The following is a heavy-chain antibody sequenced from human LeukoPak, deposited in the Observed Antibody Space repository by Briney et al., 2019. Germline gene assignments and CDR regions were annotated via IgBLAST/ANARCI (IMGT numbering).Heavy chain of an antibody. J-gene: IGHJ4*02. CDR3: ARDGSHWDFDS. CDR2: IIPRGGAT. Sequence: ASAKVSCKASGYMFINDYIHWARQAPGQGLEWMGRIIPRGGATIYAKNFQGRLTVTRDTSTSTVLMELTSLRSEDTAVYYCARDGSHWDFDSWGQGTLVTVSS. D-gene: IGHD7-27*01. CDR1: GYMFINDY. V-gene: IGHV1-46*01.